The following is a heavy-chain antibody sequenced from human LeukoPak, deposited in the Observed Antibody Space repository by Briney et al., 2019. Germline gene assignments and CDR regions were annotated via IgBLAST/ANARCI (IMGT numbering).Heavy chain of an antibody. CDR2: VYYSWTT. CDR3: ASSDRDLWYFDL. V-gene: IGHV4-59*13. Sequence: KPSETLALTCTVSGGSISTDYWSWIRQPPRKGLEWIGNVYYSWTTNYTYKSSLKSRVYISVDTSKNQFSLRLSSVTAADTAVYYCASSDRDLWYFDLWGRGTLVTVSS. CDR1: GGSISTDY. J-gene: IGHJ2*01.